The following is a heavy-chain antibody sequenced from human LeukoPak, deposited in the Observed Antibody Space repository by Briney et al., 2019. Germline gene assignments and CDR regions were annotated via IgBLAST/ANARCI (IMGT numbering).Heavy chain of an antibody. D-gene: IGHD1-26*01. J-gene: IGHJ4*02. CDR2: INHGGST. V-gene: IGHV4-34*01. CDR1: GGSFSGDF. Sequence: PSETLSLTCAVYGGSFSGDFWSWIRQSPGKGLEWIGEINHGGSTTYNPSLQSRVTMSVDTSTNQISLKLTSVTAADTAVYYCASRGSGSSATFDYWGQGTLVTVSS. CDR3: ASRGSGSSATFDY.